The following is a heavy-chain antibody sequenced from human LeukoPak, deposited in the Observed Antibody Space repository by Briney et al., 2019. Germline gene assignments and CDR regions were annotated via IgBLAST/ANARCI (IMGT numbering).Heavy chain of an antibody. D-gene: IGHD3-22*01. J-gene: IGHJ2*01. CDR3: ASTYYYDSSGYGKTWYFDL. Sequence: PSETLSLTCTVSGGSISSYYWSWIRQPPGKGLEWIGYIYYSGSTNYNPSLKSRVTISVDTSKNQFSLKLSPVTAADKAVYYCASTYYYDSSGYGKTWYFDLWGRGTLVTVSS. CDR2: IYYSGST. V-gene: IGHV4-59*01. CDR1: GGSISSYY.